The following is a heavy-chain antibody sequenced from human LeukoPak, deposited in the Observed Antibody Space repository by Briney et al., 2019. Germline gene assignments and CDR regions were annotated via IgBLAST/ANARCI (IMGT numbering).Heavy chain of an antibody. Sequence: PSETLSLTCTVSGGSIGSGAYYWSWNRQHPGKGLEWIGYIYYSGSTYYNPSLKSRVTISVDTSKNQFSLKLRSVTAADTAVYYCARAAPEWSLLKFSVGFDPWGQGTLVTVSS. J-gene: IGHJ5*02. CDR3: ARAAPEWSLLKFSVGFDP. V-gene: IGHV4-31*03. CDR2: IYYSGST. D-gene: IGHD3-22*01. CDR1: GGSIGSGAYY.